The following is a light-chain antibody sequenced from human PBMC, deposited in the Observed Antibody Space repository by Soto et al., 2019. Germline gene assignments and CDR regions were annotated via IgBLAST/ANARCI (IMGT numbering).Light chain of an antibody. CDR3: GSYTSATTWV. Sequence: QSALTQPPSASGSPGQSVTISCTGTSSDVGGYNYVSWYQQHPGKAPKLMIYEVNKRPSGVPDRFSGSKSGNTASLSISGLQPEDEASYFCGSYTSATTWVFGGGTKLTVL. J-gene: IGLJ3*02. CDR2: EVN. CDR1: SSDVGGYNY. V-gene: IGLV2-8*01.